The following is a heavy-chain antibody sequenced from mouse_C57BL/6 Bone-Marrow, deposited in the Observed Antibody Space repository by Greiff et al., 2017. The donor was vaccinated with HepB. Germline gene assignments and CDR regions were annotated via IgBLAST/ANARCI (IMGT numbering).Heavy chain of an antibody. CDR2: INPSSGYT. V-gene: IGHV1-7*01. CDR1: GYTFTSYW. J-gene: IGHJ3*01. Sequence: VQLQQSGAELAKPGASVKLSCKASGYTFTSYWMHWVKQRPGQGLEWIGYINPSSGYTKYNQKFKDKATLTADKSSSTAYMQLSSLTYEDSAVYYCAKRLFIYCYGSSYAWFAYWGQGTLVTVSA. CDR3: AKRLFIYCYGSSYAWFAY. D-gene: IGHD1-1*01.